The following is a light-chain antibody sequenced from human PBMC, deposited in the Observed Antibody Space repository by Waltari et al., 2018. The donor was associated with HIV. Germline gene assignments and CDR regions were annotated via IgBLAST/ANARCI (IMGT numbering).Light chain of an antibody. Sequence: QTVVTQEPSFSVSPGGTVTLTCGLNSGSVSTDHYPSWYQHTPGQAPRPLIYSTNIRSSGVPNRFSGSKSGNTASLTISGLQAEDEALYYCSSYTTSSTLVLFGGGTQLTVL. CDR2: STN. V-gene: IGLV8-61*01. CDR1: SGSVSTDHY. J-gene: IGLJ3*02. CDR3: SSYTTSSTLVL.